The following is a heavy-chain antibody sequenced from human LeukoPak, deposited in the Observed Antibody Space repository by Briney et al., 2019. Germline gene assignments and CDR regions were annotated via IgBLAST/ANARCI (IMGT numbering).Heavy chain of an antibody. CDR2: IYYSGST. CDR3: ARGNDFWSGPDY. D-gene: IGHD3-3*01. J-gene: IGHJ4*02. Sequence: PSETLSLTCTVSGGSISSYYWSWIRQPPGKGLEWIGYIYYSGSTNYNPSLKSRVTISVDTSRNQFSLKLSSVTAADTAVYYCARGNDFWSGPDYWGQGTLVTVSS. CDR1: GGSISSYY. V-gene: IGHV4-59*01.